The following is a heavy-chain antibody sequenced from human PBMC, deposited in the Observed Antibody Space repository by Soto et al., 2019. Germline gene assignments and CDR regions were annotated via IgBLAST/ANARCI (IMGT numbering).Heavy chain of an antibody. D-gene: IGHD3-16*01. J-gene: IGHJ3*02. CDR3: ARVGSASDALDI. CDR2: IIPILGTA. Sequence: QVQLVQYGAEVKKPGSSVKVSCKASGGTFSNYIINWVRQAPGQGLEWMGRIIPILGTAHNAQKFQGRVTITADTSTTIAYMELSSLNSEDAAVYYCARVGSASDALDIWGQGTMVTVSS. V-gene: IGHV1-69*08. CDR1: GGTFSNYI.